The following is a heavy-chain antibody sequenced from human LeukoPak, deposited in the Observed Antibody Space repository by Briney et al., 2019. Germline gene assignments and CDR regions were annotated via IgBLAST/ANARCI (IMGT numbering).Heavy chain of an antibody. D-gene: IGHD6-13*01. V-gene: IGHV1-69*04. CDR2: IIPILGIA. Sequence: SVRVSCKASGGTFSSYAISWVRQAPGQGLEWMGRIIPILGIANYAQKFQGRVTITADKSTSTAYMELSSLRSEDTAVYYCARVFGAAAGTLNYYYYGMDVWGQGTTVTVSS. J-gene: IGHJ6*02. CDR1: GGTFSSYA. CDR3: ARVFGAAAGTLNYYYYGMDV.